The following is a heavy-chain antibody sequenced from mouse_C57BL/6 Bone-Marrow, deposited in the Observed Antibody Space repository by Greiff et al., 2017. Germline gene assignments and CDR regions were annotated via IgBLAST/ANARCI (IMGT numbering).Heavy chain of an antibody. V-gene: IGHV3-6*01. J-gene: IGHJ3*01. CDR2: ISYDGSN. CDR1: AYSFPSGDY. Sequence: ESGPGLVKPSQSLSLTSPVTAYSFPSGDYWNWIRQFPGNKLEWMGYISYDGSNTSNPSLKNRNSITLYTSKNQFFLKLNSVTTEDTATYYWARRKLGPWFAYWGQGTLVTVSA. CDR3: ARRKLGPWFAY.